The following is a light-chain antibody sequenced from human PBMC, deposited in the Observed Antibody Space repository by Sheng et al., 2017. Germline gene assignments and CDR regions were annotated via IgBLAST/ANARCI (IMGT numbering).Light chain of an antibody. CDR3: QQYDNYLYS. CDR2: AAS. Sequence: DIQMTQSPSFVSATVGDRVTITCRASQGISSWLAWYQQQPGKAPRLLIYAASSLQSGVPSRFSGSGSGTEFTLTISSLQPDDFATYYCQQYDNYLYSFGQGTKLEIK. J-gene: IGKJ2*01. V-gene: IGKV1-5*01. CDR1: QGISSW.